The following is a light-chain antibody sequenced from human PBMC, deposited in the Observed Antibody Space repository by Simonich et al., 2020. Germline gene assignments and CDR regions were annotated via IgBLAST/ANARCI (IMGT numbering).Light chain of an antibody. CDR3: SSYTSSSTWV. V-gene: IGLV2-14*01. CDR2: DVR. Sequence: QSALTQPASVSGSPGQSITISCTGTSLDVGGYYYVTWYQPHPGKAPKLMIYDVRKRPSGVSNRFSGSKSGNTASLTISGLQAEDEADYYCSSYTSSSTWVFGGGTKLTVL. CDR1: SLDVGGYYY. J-gene: IGLJ3*02.